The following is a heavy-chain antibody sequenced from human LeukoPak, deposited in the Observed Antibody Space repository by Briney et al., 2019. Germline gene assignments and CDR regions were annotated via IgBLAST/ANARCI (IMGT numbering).Heavy chain of an antibody. J-gene: IGHJ2*01. CDR1: GFTFSSYE. CDR2: ISSSGSTI. D-gene: IGHD3-10*01. V-gene: IGHV3-48*03. Sequence: SGGSLRLSCAASGFTFSSYEMSWGRQAPGKGLEWVSYISSSGSTIYSADSVKGRFTISRDNAKNSLYLQMNSLRAEDTGVYYCARDRRYYGSGSFYWYFDLWGRGTLVTVSS. CDR3: ARDRRYYGSGSFYWYFDL.